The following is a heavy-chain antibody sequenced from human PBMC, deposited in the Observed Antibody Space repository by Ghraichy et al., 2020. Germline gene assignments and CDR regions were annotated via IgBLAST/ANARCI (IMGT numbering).Heavy chain of an antibody. J-gene: IGHJ4*02. D-gene: IGHD2-15*01. V-gene: IGHV3-23*01. CDR3: AKALPGFIVVVTIYFDY. Sequence: LSLTCAASGFTFSSYAMSCVRQAPGKGLEWVSAISGSGGSTYYADSVKGRFTISRDNSKNTLYLQMNSLRAEDTAVYYCAKALPGFIVVVTIYFDYWGQGSLVTVSS. CDR2: ISGSGGST. CDR1: GFTFSSYA.